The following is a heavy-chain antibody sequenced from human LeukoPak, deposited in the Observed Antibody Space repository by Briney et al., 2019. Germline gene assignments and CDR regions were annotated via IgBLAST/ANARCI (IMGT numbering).Heavy chain of an antibody. CDR3: ARGEDSSGYYYVDAFDI. CDR1: GYTFTGYY. J-gene: IGHJ3*02. Sequence: ASVKVSCKASGYTFTGYYMHWVRQAPGQGLGWMGWINPNSGGTNYAQKFQGRVTMTRDTSISTADMELRSLRSDDTAVYYCARGEDSSGYYYVDAFDIWGQGTMVTVSS. V-gene: IGHV1-2*02. CDR2: INPNSGGT. D-gene: IGHD3-22*01.